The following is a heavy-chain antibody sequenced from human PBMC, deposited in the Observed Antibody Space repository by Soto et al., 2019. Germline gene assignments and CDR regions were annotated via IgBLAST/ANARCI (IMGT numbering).Heavy chain of an antibody. CDR3: AKAGFWSGYYSLVDY. V-gene: IGHV3-9*01. CDR1: GFTFDDYA. CDR2: ISWNSGSI. Sequence: PGGSLRLSCVASGFTFDDYAMHWVRQAPGKGLEWVSGISWNSGSIGYADSVKGRFTISRDNAKNSLYLQMNSLRAEDTALYYCAKAGFWSGYYSLVDYWGQGTLVTVSS. J-gene: IGHJ4*02. D-gene: IGHD3-3*01.